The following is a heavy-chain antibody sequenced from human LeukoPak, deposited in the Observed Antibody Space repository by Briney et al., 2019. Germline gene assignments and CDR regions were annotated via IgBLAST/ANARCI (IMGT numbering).Heavy chain of an antibody. J-gene: IGHJ1*01. CDR3: ASKRIYGDGYFQH. D-gene: IGHD4-17*01. CDR1: GGSISYYY. V-gene: IGHV4-59*08. CDR2: IYYTGSS. Sequence: PSETLSLTCTVSGGSISYYYWSWIRQPPGKGLEWIGFIYYTGSSNYNPSLKSRVTISVDTSKNQFSLKLSSVTAADTALYYCASKRIYGDGYFQHWGQGTLVTVSS.